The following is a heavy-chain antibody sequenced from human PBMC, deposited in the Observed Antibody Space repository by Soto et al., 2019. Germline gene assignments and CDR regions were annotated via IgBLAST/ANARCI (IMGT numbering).Heavy chain of an antibody. J-gene: IGHJ5*01. CDR1: GFTFFAYW. Sequence: EVQLVESGGGLVQPGGSLRLSCAASGFTFFAYWIHWVRQVPGKGLVWVSRINSDGSHTSYADSVRGRFTISRNNSMSAVYLQMISLTAEDTAVYYCAKEVDYGDYAGEIWFDSWGQGSLVTVSS. D-gene: IGHD4-17*01. V-gene: IGHV3-74*01. CDR3: AKEVDYGDYAGEIWFDS. CDR2: INSDGSHT.